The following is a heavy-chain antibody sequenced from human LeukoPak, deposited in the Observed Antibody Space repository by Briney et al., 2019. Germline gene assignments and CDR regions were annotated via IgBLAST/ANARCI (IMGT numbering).Heavy chain of an antibody. V-gene: IGHV1-8*01. Sequence: ASVKVSCKASGYTFTSYDINWVRQATGQGLEWMGWMNPNSGNTGYAQKFQGRVTMTRNTSISTAYMELSSLRSEDTAVYYCARGSPLRYFDWLPQSSDAFDIWGQGTMVTVSS. CDR1: GYTFTSYD. CDR2: MNPNSGNT. D-gene: IGHD3-9*01. CDR3: ARGSPLRYFDWLPQSSDAFDI. J-gene: IGHJ3*02.